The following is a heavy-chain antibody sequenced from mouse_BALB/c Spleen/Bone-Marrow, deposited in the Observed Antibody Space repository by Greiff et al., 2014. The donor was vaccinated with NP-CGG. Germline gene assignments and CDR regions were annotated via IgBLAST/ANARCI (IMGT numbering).Heavy chain of an antibody. CDR1: GFNIKDTY. D-gene: IGHD1-1*01. Sequence: VQLQQSGAELVKPGASVKLSCTASGFNIKDTYMHWVKQRPEQGLEWIGRIDPANGNTKYDPKFQGKATXTADTSSNTAYLQLSSLTSEDTAVYYCARYYYGFYFDYWGQGTTLTVSS. J-gene: IGHJ2*01. CDR2: IDPANGNT. CDR3: ARYYYGFYFDY. V-gene: IGHV14-3*02.